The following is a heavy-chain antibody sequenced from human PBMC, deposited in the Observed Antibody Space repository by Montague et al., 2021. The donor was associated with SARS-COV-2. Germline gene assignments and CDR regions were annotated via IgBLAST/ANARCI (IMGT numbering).Heavy chain of an antibody. J-gene: IGHJ6*02. V-gene: IGHV4-38-2*02. D-gene: IGHD3/OR15-3a*01. Sequence: SETLSLTCIVSGYSISSGYYWGWVRQTPGKGLEWLGDTKRGDTKYNPSLKSRVTISVDTAKKQFSMTLTSVTAADTAVYYCARRPAPLLHLDWSQKYFDYYGLDVWGQGTTVIVS. CDR3: ARRPAPLLHLDWSQKYFDYYGLDV. CDR2: TKRGDT. CDR1: GYSISSGYY.